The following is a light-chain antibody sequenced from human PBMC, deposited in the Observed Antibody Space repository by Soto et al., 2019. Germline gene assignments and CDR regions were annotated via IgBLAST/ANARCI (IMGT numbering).Light chain of an antibody. Sequence: DIQMTQSPSSLSASVGDRVTITCQASQDINNFLNWYQQKPGKAPKLLIYDASNLETGVPSRCSGSGSGTDYTFTISSMEPEDIATYYCQHYDNYPMYTFGQGTKLEIK. CDR3: QHYDNYPMYT. CDR1: QDINNF. J-gene: IGKJ2*01. CDR2: DAS. V-gene: IGKV1-33*01.